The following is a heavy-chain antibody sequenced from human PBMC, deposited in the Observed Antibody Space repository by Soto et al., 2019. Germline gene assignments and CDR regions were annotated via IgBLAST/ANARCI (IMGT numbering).Heavy chain of an antibody. Sequence: QVQLQESGPGLVKPSQTLSLTCNVSGGSISSGDSYWSWIRQHPGKCLEWIGYIYYRGATYYNPSRKSRVSISVDIYSNQFPQRLSSVTAADTAVYYCARDHHVSGMWLRVDVWGQGTTVTSYS. CDR1: GGSISSGDSY. CDR2: IYYRGAT. CDR3: ARDHHVSGMWLRVDV. D-gene: IGHD3-10*01. V-gene: IGHV4-31*03. J-gene: IGHJ6*01.